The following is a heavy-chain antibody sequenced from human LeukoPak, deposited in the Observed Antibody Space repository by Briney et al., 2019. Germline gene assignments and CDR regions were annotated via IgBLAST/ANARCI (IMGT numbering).Heavy chain of an antibody. CDR2: IWYDGSNK. CDR3: ARRMAAAGTGGGDY. J-gene: IGHJ4*02. D-gene: IGHD6-13*01. CDR1: GFTFSDYG. Sequence: GGSLRLSCATSGFTFSDYGMHWVRQAPGKGLEWVAVIWYDGSNKYYADSVKGRFTISRDNSKNTLYLQMNSLRAEATAVYYCARRMAAAGTGGGDYWGQGTLVTVSS. V-gene: IGHV3-33*01.